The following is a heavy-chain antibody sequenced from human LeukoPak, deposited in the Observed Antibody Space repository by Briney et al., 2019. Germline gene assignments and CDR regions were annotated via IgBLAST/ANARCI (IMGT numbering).Heavy chain of an antibody. V-gene: IGHV4-59*12. CDR3: ARDVVVPAAIYYYYYMDV. J-gene: IGHJ6*03. D-gene: IGHD2-2*01. Sequence: SETLSLTCTVSGGSISSYYWSWLRQPPGKGLEWIGYIYYSGSTNYNPSLKSRVTISVDRSKNQFSLKLSSVTAADTAVYYCARDVVVPAAIYYYYYMDVWGNGTTVTASS. CDR1: GGSISSYY. CDR2: IYYSGST.